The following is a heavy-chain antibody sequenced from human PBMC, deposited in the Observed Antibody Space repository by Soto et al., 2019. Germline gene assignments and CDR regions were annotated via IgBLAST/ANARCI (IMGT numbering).Heavy chain of an antibody. J-gene: IGHJ5*02. CDR3: AGHGGQWLNWFDP. CDR2: ISGSGGTT. CDR1: GFTFSNYA. V-gene: IGHV3-23*01. D-gene: IGHD6-19*01. Sequence: SLRLSCVASGFTFSNYAMSWVRQAPGKGLEWVSGISGSGGTTYYADSVKGRFTISRDNSKNTLFLQMNSLRAGDTAVYYCAGHGGQWLNWFDPWGQGALVTVSS.